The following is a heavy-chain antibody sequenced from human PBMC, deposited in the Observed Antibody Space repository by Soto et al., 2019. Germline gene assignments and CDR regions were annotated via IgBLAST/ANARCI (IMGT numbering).Heavy chain of an antibody. J-gene: IGHJ4*02. CDR1: GFTFSSCA. CDR3: AKSLNMSTSFDY. Sequence: EGQLLESGGGLVQPGGSLRLSCAASGFTFSSCAMNWVRQVPGKGPEWVSHISVTGDTYYADSVKGRFTISRDNSKNTLFLKMNSLRAEDTAVYYCAKSLNMSTSFDYWGQGTPVTVSS. CDR2: ISVTGDT. V-gene: IGHV3-23*01.